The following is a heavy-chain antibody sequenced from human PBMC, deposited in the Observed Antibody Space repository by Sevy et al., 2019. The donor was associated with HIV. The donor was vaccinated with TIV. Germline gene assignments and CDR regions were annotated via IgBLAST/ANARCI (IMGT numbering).Heavy chain of an antibody. Sequence: ASVKVSCKASGGTFSSYAISWVRQAPGQGLEWMGGIIPIFGTANYAQKFQGRVTITADESTSTAYMELSSLRSEDTAVYYCARVRGQLVSSYYYYYMDVWGKGTTVTVSS. J-gene: IGHJ6*03. CDR3: ARVRGQLVSSYYYYYMDV. CDR1: GGTFSSYA. V-gene: IGHV1-69*13. D-gene: IGHD6-6*01. CDR2: IIPIFGTA.